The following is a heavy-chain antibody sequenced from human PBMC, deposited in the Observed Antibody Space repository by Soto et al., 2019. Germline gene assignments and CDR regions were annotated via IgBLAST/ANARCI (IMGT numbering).Heavy chain of an antibody. J-gene: IGHJ3*02. CDR3: ARMIRALYRSGYQVGPDAFDI. Sequence: QVQLQQWGAGLLKPSETLSLTCAVYGGSFSGYYWSWIRQPPGKGLEWIGEINHRGSTNYNPSLKSRVTIAGDTSKNQFSLKLSSVTAADTAVYYCARMIRALYRSGYQVGPDAFDIWGQGTMVTVSS. CDR2: INHRGST. V-gene: IGHV4-34*01. CDR1: GGSFSGYY. D-gene: IGHD3-22*01.